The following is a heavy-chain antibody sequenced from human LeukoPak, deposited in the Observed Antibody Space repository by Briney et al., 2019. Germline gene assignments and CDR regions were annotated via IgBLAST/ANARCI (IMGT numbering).Heavy chain of an antibody. D-gene: IGHD3-10*01. CDR3: ARDEMYGSGSYAYFDY. CDR2: ISNTGGYI. Sequence: GGSLRLSCAASGFTYTSYGMNWVRQAPGKGLEWVSSISNTGGYIYYADSVKGRFTISRDNAKNSLYLQLNSLRAEDTAVYYCARDEMYGSGSYAYFDYWGQGTLVTVSS. CDR1: GFTYTSYG. J-gene: IGHJ4*02. V-gene: IGHV3-21*01.